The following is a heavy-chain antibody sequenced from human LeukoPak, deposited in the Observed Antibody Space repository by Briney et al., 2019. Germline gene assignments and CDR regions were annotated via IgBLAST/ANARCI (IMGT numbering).Heavy chain of an antibody. J-gene: IGHJ4*02. CDR3: AIFPSSTVDY. D-gene: IGHD2-2*01. CDR2: ISSSSSYI. CDR1: GFAFSSYS. Sequence: GGSLRLSCAASGFAFSSYSMNWVRQAPGKGLEWVSSISSSSSYIYYADSVKGRFTISRDNAKNSLYLQMNSLRAEDTAVYYCAIFPSSTVDYWGQGTLVTVSS. V-gene: IGHV3-21*01.